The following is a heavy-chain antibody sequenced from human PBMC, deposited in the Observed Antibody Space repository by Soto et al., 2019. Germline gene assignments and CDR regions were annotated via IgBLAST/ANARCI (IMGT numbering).Heavy chain of an antibody. Sequence: PGKGLEWIGEIYHSGSTNDNPSLKSRVTISVDKSKNQFSLKLSSVTAADTAVYYCARSDYYDSSRYYSAVSEY. CDR2: IYHSGST. J-gene: IGHJ1*01. V-gene: IGHV4-4*02. CDR3: ARSDYYDSSRYYSAVSEY. D-gene: IGHD3-22*01.